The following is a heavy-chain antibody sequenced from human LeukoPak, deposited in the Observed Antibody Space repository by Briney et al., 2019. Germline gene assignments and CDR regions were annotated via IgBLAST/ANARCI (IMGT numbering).Heavy chain of an antibody. V-gene: IGHV6-1*01. D-gene: IGHD3-10*01. J-gene: IGHJ4*01. CDR3: ARDYYGSGSLSPFFDY. CDR1: GDSVSSNSAA. CDR2: TYYRSKWYN. Sequence: SQTLSLTCAISGDSVSSNSAAWNWIRQSPSRGLEWLGRTYYRSKWYNDYAVSVKSRITINPDTSKNQFSLQLNSVTPEDTAVYYCARDYYGSGSLSPFFDYWGHGTLVTVSS.